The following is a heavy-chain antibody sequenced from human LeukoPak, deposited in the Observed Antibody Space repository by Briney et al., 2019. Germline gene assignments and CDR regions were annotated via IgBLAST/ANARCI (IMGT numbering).Heavy chain of an antibody. D-gene: IGHD3-10*01. V-gene: IGHV3-30*04. J-gene: IGHJ2*01. Sequence: GRSLRLSCAASGFTFSSYAMHWVRQAPGKGLEWVAVISYDGSNKYYADSVKGRFTISRDNSKNTLYLQMNSLRAGDTAVYYCARDRRISGWYFDLWGRGTLVTVSS. CDR2: ISYDGSNK. CDR3: ARDRRISGWYFDL. CDR1: GFTFSSYA.